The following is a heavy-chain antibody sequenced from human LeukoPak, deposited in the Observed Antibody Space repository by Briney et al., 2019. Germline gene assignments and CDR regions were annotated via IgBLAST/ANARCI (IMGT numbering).Heavy chain of an antibody. CDR2: IYYSGST. D-gene: IGHD3-22*01. J-gene: IGHJ5*02. Sequence: SETLSLTCTVSGGSISSGDYYWSWIRQPPGKGLEWLGYIYYSGSTYYNPSLKSRVTISVDTSKNQFSLKLSSVTAADTAVYYCARVAPPEYYYDSSGYYLDPWGQGTLVTVSS. CDR3: ARVAPPEYYYDSSGYYLDP. V-gene: IGHV4-30-4*01. CDR1: GGSISSGDYY.